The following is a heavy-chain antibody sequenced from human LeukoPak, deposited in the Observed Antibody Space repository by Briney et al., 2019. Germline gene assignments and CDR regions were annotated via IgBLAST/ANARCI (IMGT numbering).Heavy chain of an antibody. CDR1: GFTFSSYG. CDR2: IRYDGSNK. J-gene: IGHJ3*02. D-gene: IGHD3-22*01. CDR3: ATHYYDSSGYYYDHAFDI. V-gene: IGHV3-30*02. Sequence: GGSLRLSCAASGFTFSSYGMHRVRQAPGKGLEWVAFIRYDGSNKYYADSVKGRFTISRDNSKNTLYLQMNSPRAEDTAVYYCATHYYDSSGYYYDHAFDIWGQGTMVTVSS.